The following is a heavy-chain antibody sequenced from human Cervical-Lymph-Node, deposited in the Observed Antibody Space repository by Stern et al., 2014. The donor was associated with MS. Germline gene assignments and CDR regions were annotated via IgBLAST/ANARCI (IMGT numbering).Heavy chain of an antibody. Sequence: QITLKESGPTLVKATQPLTLTCTFSGFALRNSGVSVAWIRQPPGKALEWLAVTYWDDEKRYSPSLKSRLSITKDASESQVVLTMTNMDPVDTATYYCTHSLHGDYYDAFDTWGQGTMVTVSS. CDR1: GFALRNSGVS. V-gene: IGHV2-5*02. CDR2: TYWDDEK. CDR3: THSLHGDYYDAFDT. J-gene: IGHJ3*02. D-gene: IGHD4-17*01.